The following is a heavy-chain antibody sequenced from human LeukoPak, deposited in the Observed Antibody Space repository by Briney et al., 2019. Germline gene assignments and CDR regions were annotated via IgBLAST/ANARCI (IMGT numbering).Heavy chain of an antibody. V-gene: IGHV3-21*01. J-gene: IGHJ4*02. CDR3: ARDKETYGGNANDY. CDR2: ISSSSSYI. D-gene: IGHD4-23*01. Sequence: GGSLRLSCAASGFTFSSYSMNWVRQAPGKGLEWVSSISSSSSYIYYADSVKGRFTISRDNAKNPLYLQMNSLRAEDTAVYYCARDKETYGGNANDYWGQGTLVTVSS. CDR1: GFTFSSYS.